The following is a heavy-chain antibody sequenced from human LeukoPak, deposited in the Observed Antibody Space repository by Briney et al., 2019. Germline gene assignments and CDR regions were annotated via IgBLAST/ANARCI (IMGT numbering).Heavy chain of an antibody. CDR1: GGSISSYY. V-gene: IGHV4-59*01. Sequence: SETLSLTCTVSGGSISSYYWSWIRQPPGKGLEWIGYIYYSGSTNYNPSLKSRVTISVDTSKNQFSLKLSSVTAADTAVYYCARGRYASGYFDYWGQGTLVTVSS. J-gene: IGHJ4*02. D-gene: IGHD3-16*01. CDR3: ARGRYASGYFDY. CDR2: IYYSGST.